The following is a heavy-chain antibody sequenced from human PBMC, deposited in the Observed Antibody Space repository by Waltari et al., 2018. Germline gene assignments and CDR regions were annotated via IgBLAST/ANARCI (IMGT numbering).Heavy chain of an antibody. J-gene: IGHJ4*02. V-gene: IGHV3-74*01. CDR1: GFTFRNHW. CDR2: INSYGTGK. CDR3: TRDSGQGLDF. D-gene: IGHD3-10*01. Sequence: EVQLVESGGGLVQSGGSLRLSCGASGFTFRNHWMHWVRQAPGKGLLWVSRINSYGTGKSHADSVKGRFTMSRDNAKNTLYLQMNSLRVEDTAVYYCTRDSGQGLDFWGQGTLVTVSS.